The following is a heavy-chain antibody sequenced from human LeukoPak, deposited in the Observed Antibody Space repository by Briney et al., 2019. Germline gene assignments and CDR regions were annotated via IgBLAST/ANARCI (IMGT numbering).Heavy chain of an antibody. Sequence: SQTLSLTCTVSGGSTSSSNYCWHWIRQPAGKGLEWIGRIYTSGNTNYSPSLKSRVTISLDTSKNQLSLKLSSVTAADTAVYYCARGGMTGGYSKDAFDIWGQGTMVTVSS. V-gene: IGHV4-61*02. CDR3: ARGGMTGGYSKDAFDI. D-gene: IGHD4-11*01. CDR1: GGSTSSSNYC. J-gene: IGHJ3*02. CDR2: IYTSGNT.